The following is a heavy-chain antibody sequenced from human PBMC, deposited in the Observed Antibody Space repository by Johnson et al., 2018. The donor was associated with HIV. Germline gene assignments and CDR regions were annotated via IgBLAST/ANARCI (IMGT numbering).Heavy chain of an antibody. CDR3: ARDQYTSAGNPFDI. CDR1: GFTFSSYG. CDR2: ISYDRSNK. Sequence: QVQLVESGGGVVQPGGSLRLSCAASGFTFSSYGMHWVRQAPGKGLEWVAVISYDRSNKYYADSVKGRFTLSRDNSKNTLFLQLNSLRAEDTAVYYGARDQYTSAGNPFDIWGQGTRVTGS. D-gene: IGHD3-10*01. J-gene: IGHJ3*02. V-gene: IGHV3-30*19.